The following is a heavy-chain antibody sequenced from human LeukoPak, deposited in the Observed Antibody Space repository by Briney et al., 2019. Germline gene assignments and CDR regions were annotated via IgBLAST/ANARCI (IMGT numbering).Heavy chain of an antibody. V-gene: IGHV3-23*01. CDR3: AKRGVVIRGILVIGYHQEAYHYDC. CDR2: FREWVGSI. CDR1: GISPTNYG. Sequence: PGGSMRLSSVVSGISPTNYGMTWVRQAPGKVLEWVSYFREWVGSITYGDSVKGRFAISRDTSLNKLFLQMNNLRAEDTAVYLCAKRGVVIRGILVIGYHQEAYHYDCWGQGVLVTVSS. J-gene: IGHJ4*02. D-gene: IGHD3-10*01.